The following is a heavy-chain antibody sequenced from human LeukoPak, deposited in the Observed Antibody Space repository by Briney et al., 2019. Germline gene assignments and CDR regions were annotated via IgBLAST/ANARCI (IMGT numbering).Heavy chain of an antibody. CDR2: INHSGST. V-gene: IGHV4-34*01. CDR1: GGSFSGYY. Sequence: SETLSLTCAVYGGSFSGYYWSWIRQPPGKGLEWIGEINHSGSTNYNPSLKSRVTISVDTSKNQFSLKLSSVTAADTAVYYCARADSGDYYDSSGYYDYWGQGTLVTVSS. CDR3: ARADSGDYYDSSGYYDY. D-gene: IGHD3-22*01. J-gene: IGHJ4*02.